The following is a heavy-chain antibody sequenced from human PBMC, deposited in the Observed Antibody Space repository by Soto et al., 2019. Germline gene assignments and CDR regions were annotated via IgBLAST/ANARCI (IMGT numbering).Heavy chain of an antibody. V-gene: IGHV1-2*02. CDR3: ARALERDLWNYVAVDS. J-gene: IGHJ4*02. CDR1: GYTFTGYY. Sequence: ASVKVSCKASGYTFTGYYMHWVRQAPGQGLEWMGWINPNSGGTNYAQKFQGRVTMTRDTSISTAYMELSRLRSDDTAVYYCARALERDLWNYVAVDSWGQGTLVTVFS. D-gene: IGHD1-7*01. CDR2: INPNSGGT.